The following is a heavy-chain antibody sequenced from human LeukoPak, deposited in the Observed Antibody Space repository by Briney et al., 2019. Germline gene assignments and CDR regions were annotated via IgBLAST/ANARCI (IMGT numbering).Heavy chain of an antibody. CDR1: GFTFSSYS. CDR2: ISGSSSYI. Sequence: PGGSLRLSCAASGFTFSSYSMNWVRQAPGKGLEWVSSISGSSSYIYYADSVKGRFTISRDNAKNSLYLQMNSLRAEDTAVYYCARNGLVAARWGYYGMDVWGQGTTVTVSS. CDR3: ARNGLVAARWGYYGMDV. J-gene: IGHJ6*02. D-gene: IGHD1-26*01. V-gene: IGHV3-21*01.